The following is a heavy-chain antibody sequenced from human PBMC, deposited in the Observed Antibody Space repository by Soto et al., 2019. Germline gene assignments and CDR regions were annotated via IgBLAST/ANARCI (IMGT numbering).Heavy chain of an antibody. CDR1: GVSISGYY. D-gene: IGHD3-10*01. V-gene: IGHV4-59*01. J-gene: IGHJ4*02. CDR2: IYYSGTT. CDR3: AREAYYGSGAPVVAD. Sequence: SETLSLTCTVSGVSISGYYWSWIRQPPGKGLEWIGYIYYSGTTSYNPSLNGRVTMSVDTSKNQFSLKVNSVTAADTAVYYCAREAYYGSGAPVVADWGQGTRVTVAS.